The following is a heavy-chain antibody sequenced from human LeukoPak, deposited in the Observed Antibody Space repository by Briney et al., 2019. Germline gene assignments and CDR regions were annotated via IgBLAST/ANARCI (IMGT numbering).Heavy chain of an antibody. V-gene: IGHV4-30-4*08. D-gene: IGHD3-10*01. J-gene: IGHJ4*02. CDR3: ARVRTRGSGSYQTYYFDY. Sequence: SQTLSLTCTVSGGSISSGGYYWSWIRQPPGKGLEWIGYIYYSGSTYYNPSLKSRVTISVDTSKNQFSLKLSSVTAADTAVYYCARVRTRGSGSYQTYYFDYWGQGTLVTVSS. CDR1: GGSISSGGYY. CDR2: IYYSGST.